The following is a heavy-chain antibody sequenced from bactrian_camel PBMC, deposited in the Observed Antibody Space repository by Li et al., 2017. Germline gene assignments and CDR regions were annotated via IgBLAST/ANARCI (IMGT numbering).Heavy chain of an antibody. D-gene: IGHD2*01. CDR3: VADSCSYCSDGYCYSSGGTLANKY. J-gene: IGHJ4*01. CDR2: IVGTKIT. CDR1: ADTYC. Sequence: HVQLVESGGGLVQAGGSLRLSCEYNADTYCMGWFRQAPGKEREGVATIVGTKITSYADSVKGRFNISKDDAKKTLYLHTNTLKPEDTAMYYCVADSCSYCSDGYCYSSGGTLANKYRGQGTQVTVS. V-gene: IGHV3S55*01.